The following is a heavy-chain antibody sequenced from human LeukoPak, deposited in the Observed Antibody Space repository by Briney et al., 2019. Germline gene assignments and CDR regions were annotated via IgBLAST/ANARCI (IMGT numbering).Heavy chain of an antibody. CDR2: ISISSNYI. CDR1: GFTFSRYS. V-gene: IGHV3-21*01. J-gene: IGHJ4*02. CDR3: AKDHVDGSGYSFDY. Sequence: GGSLRLSCAASGFTFSRYSMNWVRQAPGKGLEWVSSISISSNYIYYPDSLKGRFTISRDNAKNSLYLQMNSLRAEDTAVYYCAKDHVDGSGYSFDYWGQGTLVTVSS. D-gene: IGHD3-22*01.